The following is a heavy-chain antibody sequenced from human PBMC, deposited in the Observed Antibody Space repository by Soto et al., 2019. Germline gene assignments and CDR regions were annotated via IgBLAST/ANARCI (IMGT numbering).Heavy chain of an antibody. CDR3: ARGECSSNYCFTRWALDI. CDR1: GGSFSAYH. V-gene: IGHV4-34*01. J-gene: IGHJ3*02. CDR2: ISHSGST. Sequence: SETLSLTCAVSGGSFSAYHWTWIHQTPGKGLEWIGEISHSGSTNYKPSLKSRVTISADPSKKQFSLNLTSMTAADSGVYYCARGECSSNYCFTRWALDIWGQGTVVTVSS. D-gene: IGHD2-2*01.